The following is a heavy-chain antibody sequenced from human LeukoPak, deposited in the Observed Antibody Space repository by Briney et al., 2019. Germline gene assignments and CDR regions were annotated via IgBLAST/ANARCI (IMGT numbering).Heavy chain of an antibody. D-gene: IGHD4-17*01. CDR1: GGSFSGYY. Sequence: SETLSLTCAVYGGSFSGYYWSWIRQPPGKGLEWIGEINHSGSTNYNPSLKSRVTISVDTSKNQFSLKLSSVTAADTAVYYCARGWITVTPNYYYGMDVWGQGTTVTVSS. CDR2: INHSGST. CDR3: ARGWITVTPNYYYGMDV. J-gene: IGHJ6*02. V-gene: IGHV4-34*01.